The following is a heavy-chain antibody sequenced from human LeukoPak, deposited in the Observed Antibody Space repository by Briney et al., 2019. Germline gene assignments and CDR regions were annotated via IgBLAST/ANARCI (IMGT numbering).Heavy chain of an antibody. V-gene: IGHV3-21*01. J-gene: IGHJ4*02. CDR1: GFTFSSYA. CDR3: AREGKDGYLGN. D-gene: IGHD5-24*01. Sequence: PGGSLRLSCAASGFTFSSYAMSWVRQAPGKGLEWVSAISGSSSYIYYADSVKGRFTISRDNAKNSLYLQMNSLRAEDTAVYYCAREGKDGYLGNWGQGTLVTVSS. CDR2: ISGSSSYI.